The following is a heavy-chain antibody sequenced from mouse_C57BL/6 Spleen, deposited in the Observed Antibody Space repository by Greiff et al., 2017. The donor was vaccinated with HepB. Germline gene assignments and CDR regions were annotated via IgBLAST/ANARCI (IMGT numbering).Heavy chain of an antibody. J-gene: IGHJ4*01. D-gene: IGHD1-1*01. CDR1: GYTFTGYW. CDR3: ARSIITTVVAKDYYAMDY. V-gene: IGHV1-9*01. CDR2: ILPGSGST. Sequence: VQLQQSGAELMKPGASVKLSYKATGYTFTGYWIEWVKQRPGHGLEWIGEILPGSGSTNYNEKFKGKATFTADTSSNTAYMQLSSLTTEDSAIYYCARSIITTVVAKDYYAMDYWGQGTSVTVSS.